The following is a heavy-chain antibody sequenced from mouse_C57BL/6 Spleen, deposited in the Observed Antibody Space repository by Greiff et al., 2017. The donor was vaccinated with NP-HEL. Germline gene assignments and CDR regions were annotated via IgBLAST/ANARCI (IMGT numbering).Heavy chain of an antibody. J-gene: IGHJ4*01. V-gene: IGHV1-19*01. CDR2: INPYNGGT. CDR1: GYTFTDYY. CDR3: ARRTREYYAMDY. Sequence: EVQLQQSGPVLVKPGASVKMSCKASGYTFTDYYMNWVKQSHGKSLEWIGVINPYNGGTSYNQKFKGKATLTVDKSSSTAYMELNSLTSEDSAVYYCARRTREYYAMDYWGKGTSVTVSS.